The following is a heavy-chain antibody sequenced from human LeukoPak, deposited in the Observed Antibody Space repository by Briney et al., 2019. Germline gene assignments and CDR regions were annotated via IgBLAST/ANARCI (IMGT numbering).Heavy chain of an antibody. J-gene: IGHJ5*02. D-gene: IGHD6-19*01. V-gene: IGHV1-69*13. Sequence: ASVKVSCKASGGTFSSYAISWVRQAPRQGLEWMGGIIPIFGTANYAQKFQGRVTITADESTSTAYMELSSLRSEDTAVYYCARGPAPIAVAGTPEWFDPWGQGTLVTVSS. CDR1: GGTFSSYA. CDR2: IIPIFGTA. CDR3: ARGPAPIAVAGTPEWFDP.